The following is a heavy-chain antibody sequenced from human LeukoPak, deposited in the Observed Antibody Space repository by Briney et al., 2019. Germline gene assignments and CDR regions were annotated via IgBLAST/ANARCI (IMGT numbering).Heavy chain of an antibody. CDR1: GFTFSTYW. Sequence: GGSLRLSCAASGFTFSTYWMTWVRQALGKGLEWVASIKEDGSATFYVDSVKGRFSISRDNAKYSLYLQMNSLRAEDTAVYYCTKDSHRRSDYWGQGTLLTVSS. J-gene: IGHJ4*02. D-gene: IGHD1-14*01. CDR3: TKDSHRRSDY. V-gene: IGHV3-7*01. CDR2: IKEDGSAT.